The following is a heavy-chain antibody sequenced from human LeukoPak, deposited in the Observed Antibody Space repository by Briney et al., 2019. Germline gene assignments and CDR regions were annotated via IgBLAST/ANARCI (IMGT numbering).Heavy chain of an antibody. V-gene: IGHV1-18*01. J-gene: IGHJ6*03. Sequence: ASVKVSCKASGYTFTSYGISWVRQAPGQGLEWMGWISAYNGNTNYAQKLQGRVTMTTDTSTSTAYMELRSLRSDDTAVYYCAREGYCSGGSCPRSYMDVWGKGTTVTISS. CDR1: GYTFTSYG. CDR2: ISAYNGNT. CDR3: AREGYCSGGSCPRSYMDV. D-gene: IGHD2-15*01.